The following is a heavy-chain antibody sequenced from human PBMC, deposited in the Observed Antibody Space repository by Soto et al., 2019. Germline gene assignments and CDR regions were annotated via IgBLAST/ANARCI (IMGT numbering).Heavy chain of an antibody. V-gene: IGHV4-31*03. CDR1: GGSISSGGYY. CDR2: IYYSGST. J-gene: IGHJ5*01. D-gene: IGHD3-22*01. Sequence: SETLSLTCTVSGGSISSGGYYWSWIRQHPGKGLEWIGYIYYSGSTYYNPSLKSRVTISVDTSKNQFSLKLSSVTAADTAVYYCASCIDSSGYYGSDWFDPWGQGTLDTVSS. CDR3: ASCIDSSGYYGSDWFDP.